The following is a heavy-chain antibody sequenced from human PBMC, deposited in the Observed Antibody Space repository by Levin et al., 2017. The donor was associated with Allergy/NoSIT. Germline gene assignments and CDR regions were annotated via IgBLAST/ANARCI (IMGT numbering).Heavy chain of an antibody. V-gene: IGHV3-33*01. J-gene: IGHJ6*03. CDR3: ARVLRFYYYYYMDV. Sequence: LSLPCAASGFPFSSYGMHWVRQAPGKGLEWVAVIWDDGYKKYYADSVKGRFTISRDNSKNTLYLQMNSLRAEDTAVYYCARVLRFYYYYYMDVWGKGTTVTVSS. D-gene: IGHD5-12*01. CDR1: GFPFSSYG. CDR2: IWDDGYKK.